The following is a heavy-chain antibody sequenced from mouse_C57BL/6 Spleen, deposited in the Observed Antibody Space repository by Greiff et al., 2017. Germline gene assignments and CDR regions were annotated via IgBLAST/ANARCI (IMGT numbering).Heavy chain of an antibody. D-gene: IGHD1-1*01. CDR1: GYTFTSYW. J-gene: IGHJ1*03. V-gene: IGHV1-69*01. CDR3: ARKGHYYGSSYGYFDV. CDR2: IDPSDSYT. Sequence: QVQLQQPGAELVMPGASVKLSCKASGYTFTSYWMHWVKQRPGQGLEWIGEIDPSDSYTNYNQKFKGKSTLTVDKSSSPAYRQLSSLTSEDSAVYYCARKGHYYGSSYGYFDVWGTGTTVTVSS.